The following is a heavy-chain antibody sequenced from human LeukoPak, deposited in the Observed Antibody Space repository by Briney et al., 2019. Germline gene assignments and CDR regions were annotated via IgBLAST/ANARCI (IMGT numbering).Heavy chain of an antibody. CDR3: AKDGSWIQLWLPNY. CDR2: ISGSGGST. CDR1: GFTFSSYA. J-gene: IGHJ4*02. V-gene: IGHV3-23*01. Sequence: PGGSLRLSCAASGFTFSSYAMSRVRQAPGKGLDWVSAISGSGGSTYYADSVKGRSTISRDNSKNTLYLQMNSLRAEDTAVYYCAKDGSWIQLWLPNYWGQGTLVTVSS. D-gene: IGHD5-18*01.